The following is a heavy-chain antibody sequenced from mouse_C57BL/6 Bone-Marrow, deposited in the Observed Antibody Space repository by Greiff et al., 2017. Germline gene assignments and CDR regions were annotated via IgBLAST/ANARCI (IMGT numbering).Heavy chain of an antibody. CDR1: GFTFSDYG. Sequence: EVKLVESGGGLVKPGGSLKLSCAASGFTFSDYGMHWVRQAPEKGLEWVAYISSGSSTIYYADTVKCRFTISRDNAKNTLFLQMTSLRSEDTAMYYCASSYSVNAMDYWGQGTSVTVSS. J-gene: IGHJ4*01. V-gene: IGHV5-17*01. CDR3: ASSYSVNAMDY. D-gene: IGHD2-12*01. CDR2: ISSGSSTI.